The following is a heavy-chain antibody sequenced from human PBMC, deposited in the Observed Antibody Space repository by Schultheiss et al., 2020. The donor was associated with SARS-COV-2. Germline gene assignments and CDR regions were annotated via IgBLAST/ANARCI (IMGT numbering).Heavy chain of an antibody. Sequence: SVKVSCKASGGTFSSYAISWVRQAPGQGLEWMGWISAYNGNTSYAQKFQGRVTITADKSTSTAYMELSSLRSEDTAVYYCARYTWNYPIGMDVWGQGTTVTVSS. CDR1: GGTFSSYA. D-gene: IGHD1-7*01. CDR2: ISAYNGNT. J-gene: IGHJ6*02. V-gene: IGHV1-69*10. CDR3: ARYTWNYPIGMDV.